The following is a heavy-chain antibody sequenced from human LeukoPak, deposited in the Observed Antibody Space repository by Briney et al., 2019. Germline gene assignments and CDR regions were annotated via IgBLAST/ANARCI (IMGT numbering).Heavy chain of an antibody. D-gene: IGHD1-26*01. V-gene: IGHV4-59*01. CDR1: RGSISSYY. CDR2: IYYNGRT. J-gene: IGHJ4*02. CDR3: ASLNGLYSGTYYFDY. Sequence: SETLSLTCTVSRGSISSYYWSWIRQPPGKGLEWIGYIYYNGRTNYNPSLKSRFTISVDTSRNQFSLKLNSVTAADTAVYYCASLNGLYSGTYYFDYWGQGTLVTVSS.